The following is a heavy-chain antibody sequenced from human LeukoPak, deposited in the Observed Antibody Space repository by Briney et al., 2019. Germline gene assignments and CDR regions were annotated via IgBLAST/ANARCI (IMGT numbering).Heavy chain of an antibody. J-gene: IGHJ2*01. CDR3: ATRASLRCSGGSCYSEYWYFDL. CDR1: GYTLTELS. V-gene: IGHV1-24*01. D-gene: IGHD2-15*01. CDR2: FDPEDGET. Sequence: GASVKVSCKVSGYTLTELSMHWVRQAPGKGLEWMGGFDPEDGETIYAQKFQGRVTMTEDTSTDTAYMELSSLRSQDTAVYYCATRASLRCSGGSCYSEYWYFDLWGHSTLVTVSS.